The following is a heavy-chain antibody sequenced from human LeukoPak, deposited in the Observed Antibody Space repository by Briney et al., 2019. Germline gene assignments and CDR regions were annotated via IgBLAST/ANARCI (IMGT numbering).Heavy chain of an antibody. D-gene: IGHD6-13*01. V-gene: IGHV1-69*04. Sequence: SVKVSCKASGGTFSSYAISWVRQAPGQGLEWMGRIIPILGTANYAQKFQGRVTITADKSTSTAYMELSSLRSEDTAVYYCAREREGIAAAGKYSSGWYSDRYYYGMDVWGQGTTVTVSS. J-gene: IGHJ6*02. CDR2: IIPILGTA. CDR3: AREREGIAAAGKYSSGWYSDRYYYGMDV. CDR1: GGTFSSYA.